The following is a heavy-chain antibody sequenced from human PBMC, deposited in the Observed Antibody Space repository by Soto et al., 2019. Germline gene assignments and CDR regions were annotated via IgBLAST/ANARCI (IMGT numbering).Heavy chain of an antibody. J-gene: IGHJ6*02. CDR2: ISYDGSNK. V-gene: IGHV3-30*18. D-gene: IGHD3-10*01. CDR1: GFTFSSYG. CDR3: AKGRVYYYGMDV. Sequence: QVQLVESGGGVVQTGRSLRLSCAASGFTFSSYGMHWVRQAPGKWLEWVAVISYDGSNKYYADSVKGRFTISRDNSKNTLYLQMNSLRAEDTAVYYCAKGRVYYYGMDVWGQGTTVTDTS.